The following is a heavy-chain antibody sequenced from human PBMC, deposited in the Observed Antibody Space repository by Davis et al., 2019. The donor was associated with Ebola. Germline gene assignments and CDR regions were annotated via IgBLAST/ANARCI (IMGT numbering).Heavy chain of an antibody. CDR1: GFTFSSYW. J-gene: IGHJ4*02. CDR2: IKQDGSEK. CDR3: ARVVSLWFGELPY. Sequence: PGGSLRLSCAASGFTFSSYWMSWVRQAPGKGLEWVANIKQDGSEKYYVDSVKGRFTISRDNAKNSLYLQMNSLRAEDTAVYYCARVVSLWFGELPYWGQGTLVTVSS. D-gene: IGHD3-10*01. V-gene: IGHV3-7*01.